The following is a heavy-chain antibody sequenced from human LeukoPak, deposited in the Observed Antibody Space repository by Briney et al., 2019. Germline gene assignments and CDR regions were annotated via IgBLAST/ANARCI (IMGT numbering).Heavy chain of an antibody. J-gene: IGHJ4*02. V-gene: IGHV3-7*01. D-gene: IGHD3-10*01. Sequence: GGSLRLSCAASGFTFRSYWMTWVRQAPGKGLEWVANIKSDGSEIYSADSVKGRFTISRDNAKNSLYLQMNSLRAEDTAVYYCAREEGTFDHWGQGTLVTVSS. CDR3: AREEGTFDH. CDR1: GFTFRSYW. CDR2: IKSDGSEI.